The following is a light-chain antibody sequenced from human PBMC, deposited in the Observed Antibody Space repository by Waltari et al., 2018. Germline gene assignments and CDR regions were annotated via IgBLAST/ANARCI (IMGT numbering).Light chain of an antibody. CDR1: QSLVHSDDNIY. V-gene: IGKV2-30*02. J-gene: IGKJ1*01. CDR3: MQGTHWPWT. CDR2: RVS. Sequence: DVVMTQSPLSLPVTLGQPASISCTSSQSLVHSDDNIYLNWFQQRPGQSPRRLIHRVSNRNSGVPDRFSGSGSGTDFTLKISRVEAEDVGVYYCMQGTHWPWTFGQGTKVEIK.